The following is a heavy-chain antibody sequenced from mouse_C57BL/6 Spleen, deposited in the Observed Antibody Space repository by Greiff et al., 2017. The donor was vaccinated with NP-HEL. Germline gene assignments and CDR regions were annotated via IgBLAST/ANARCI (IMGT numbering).Heavy chain of an antibody. CDR2: IDPSDSET. D-gene: IGHD2-4*01. V-gene: IGHV1-52*01. J-gene: IGHJ3*01. CDR3: ARRSYDYDEAWFAY. Sequence: QVQLQQPGAELVRPGSSVKLSCKASGYTFTSYWMHWVKQRPIQGLEWIGNIDPSDSETHYNQKFKDKATLTVDKSSSTAYMQLSSLTSEDSAVYYCARRSYDYDEAWFAYWGQGTLVTVSA. CDR1: GYTFTSYW.